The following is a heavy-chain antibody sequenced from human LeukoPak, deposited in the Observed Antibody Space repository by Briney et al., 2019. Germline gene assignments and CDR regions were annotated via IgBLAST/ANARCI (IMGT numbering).Heavy chain of an antibody. CDR1: GFTFSAYA. CDR3: TKVMGSSSSSDY. V-gene: IGHV3-23*01. D-gene: IGHD6-13*01. CDR2: ISVSGGTT. J-gene: IGHJ4*02. Sequence: GGSLRLSCAASGFTFSAYAMSWVRQAPGKGLEWVSGISVSGGTTDYADSVKGRFTISRDNSKNTLYLQMNSLRAEDTAVYYCTKVMGSSSSSDYWGQGTLVTVSS.